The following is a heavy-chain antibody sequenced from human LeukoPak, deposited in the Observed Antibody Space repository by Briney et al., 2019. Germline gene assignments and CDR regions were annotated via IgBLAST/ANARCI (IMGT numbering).Heavy chain of an antibody. CDR1: GFTFSSYG. J-gene: IGHJ4*02. Sequence: TGGSLRLSCAASGFTFSSYGMHWVRQAPGKGLEWVAVISYDGSNKYYADSVKGRFTISRDNSKNTLYLQMNSLGAEDTAVYYCAKDPDYWGQGTLVTVSS. V-gene: IGHV3-30*18. CDR3: AKDPDY. CDR2: ISYDGSNK.